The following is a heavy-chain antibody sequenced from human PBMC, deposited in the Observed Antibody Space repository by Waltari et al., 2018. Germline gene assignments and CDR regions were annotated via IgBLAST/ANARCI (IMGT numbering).Heavy chain of an antibody. CDR1: GFPFISYA. CDR3: VNGYYDFWSGRYFDY. J-gene: IGHJ4*02. CDR2: ISSNGGST. V-gene: IGHV3-64D*06. D-gene: IGHD3-3*01. Sequence: EVQLVESGGGLVQPGGSLRLSCSASGFPFISYAMHWVRQAPGKGLEYVSAISSNGGSTYYADSVKGRFTISRDNSKNTLYLQMSSLRAEDTAVYYCVNGYYDFWSGRYFDYWGQGTLVTVSS.